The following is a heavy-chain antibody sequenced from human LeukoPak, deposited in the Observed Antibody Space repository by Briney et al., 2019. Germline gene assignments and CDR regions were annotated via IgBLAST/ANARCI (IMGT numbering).Heavy chain of an antibody. CDR2: ISYDGSNK. Sequence: GGSLRLSCAASGFTFSSYGMGWVRQAPGKGLEWLTFISYDGSNKYYADSVKGRFTISRDNSKTTLYLQMNSLRVEDTAVYYCAKDLYALTRELIDYWGQGTLVTISS. D-gene: IGHD4-11*01. V-gene: IGHV3-30*18. J-gene: IGHJ4*02. CDR1: GFTFSSYG. CDR3: AKDLYALTRELIDY.